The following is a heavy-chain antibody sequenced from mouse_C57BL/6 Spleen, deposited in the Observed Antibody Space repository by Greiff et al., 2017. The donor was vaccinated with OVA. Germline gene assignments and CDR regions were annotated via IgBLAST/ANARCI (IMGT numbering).Heavy chain of an antibody. J-gene: IGHJ4*01. CDR3: TAAMDY. CDR2: IRLKSDNYAT. CDR1: GFTFSNYW. Sequence: EVKLMESGGGLVQPGGSMKLSCVASGFTFSNYWINWVRQSPEKGLEWVAQIRLKSDNYATHYAESVKGRFTISRDDSKSSVYLQMNNLRAEDTGIYYCTAAMDYWGQGTSVTVSS. V-gene: IGHV6-3*01.